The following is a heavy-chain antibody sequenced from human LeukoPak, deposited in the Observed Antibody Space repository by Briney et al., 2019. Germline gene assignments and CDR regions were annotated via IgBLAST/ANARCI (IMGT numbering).Heavy chain of an antibody. V-gene: IGHV4-30-4*01. CDR3: AREGATVTSGWFDP. CDR1: GGSISSGDYS. CDR2: IYYSGST. D-gene: IGHD4-17*01. Sequence: SQTLSLTCTVSGGSISSGDYSWRWIRQPPGKGLEWIGYIYYSGSTYYNPSLKSRVTISVDTSKNQFSLKLSSVTAADTAVYYCAREGATVTSGWFDPWGQGTLVTVSS. J-gene: IGHJ5*02.